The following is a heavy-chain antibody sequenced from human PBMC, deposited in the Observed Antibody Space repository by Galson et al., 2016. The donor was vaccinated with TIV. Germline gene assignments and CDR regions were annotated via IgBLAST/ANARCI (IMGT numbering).Heavy chain of an antibody. CDR3: ARDKASGIGVVADY. CDR2: ISYDGSNK. J-gene: IGHJ4*02. CDR1: RFTFSDYA. V-gene: IGHV3-30-3*01. D-gene: IGHD2-15*01. Sequence: SLRLSCAASRFTFSDYAIHWVRQAPGKGLEWVAVISYDGSNKFYADSVKGRFTISRDNSNNTLYLQMKSLRPEDTAVYYCARDKASGIGVVADYWGQGTLVTVSS.